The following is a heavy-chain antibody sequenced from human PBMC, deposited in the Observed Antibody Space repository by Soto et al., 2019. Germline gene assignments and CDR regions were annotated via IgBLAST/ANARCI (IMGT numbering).Heavy chain of an antibody. CDR1: GFTFSSYW. D-gene: IGHD3-22*01. J-gene: IGHJ6*02. Sequence: GSLRLSCAASGFTFSSYWMSWVRQAPGKGLEWVANIKQDGSEKYYVDSVKGRFTISRDNAKNSLYLQMNSLRAEDTAVYYCARDPNYYDSSGYYRRYYYYYGMDVWGQGTTVTVSS. CDR3: ARDPNYYDSSGYYRRYYYYYGMDV. CDR2: IKQDGSEK. V-gene: IGHV3-7*03.